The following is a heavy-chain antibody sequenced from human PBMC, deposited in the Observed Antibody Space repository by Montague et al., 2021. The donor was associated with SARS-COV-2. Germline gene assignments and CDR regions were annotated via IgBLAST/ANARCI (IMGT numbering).Heavy chain of an antibody. V-gene: IGHV4-39*02. D-gene: IGHD5-18*01. CDR3: ASLPWMELWLSGYYFDS. Sequence: SETLSLTCTVSGASISTGTYCWGWIRQPPGKGLEWIGNIFHSGSTYYNLSLKSRFTMSVDTSKNHFSLKLNSVTAADTAIYYCASLPWMELWLSGYYFDSWGQGTLVTVSS. CDR2: IFHSGST. CDR1: GASISTGTYC. J-gene: IGHJ4*02.